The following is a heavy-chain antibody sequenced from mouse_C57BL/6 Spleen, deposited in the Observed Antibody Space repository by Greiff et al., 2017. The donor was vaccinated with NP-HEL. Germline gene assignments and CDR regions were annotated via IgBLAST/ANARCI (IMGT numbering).Heavy chain of an antibody. CDR2: IYPGDGDT. D-gene: IGHD2-1*01. CDR3: ARRFYLDY. V-gene: IGHV1-82*01. J-gene: IGHJ4*01. CDR1: GYAFSSSW. Sequence: QVQLQQSGPELVKPGASVKISCKASGYAFSSSWMNWVKQRPGEGLEWIGRIYPGDGDTNYNGKFKGKATLTADKSSSTAYMQLSSLTSADSAVYLCARRFYLDYWGQGTSVTVS.